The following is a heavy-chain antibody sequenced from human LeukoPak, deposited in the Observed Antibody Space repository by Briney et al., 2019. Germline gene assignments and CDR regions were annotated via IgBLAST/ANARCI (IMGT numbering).Heavy chain of an antibody. CDR3: ARVSGSYWGMLFNY. CDR2: INPNSGGT. Sequence: GASVKVSCKASGYTFTGYYMHWVRQAPGQGLEWMGRINPNSGGTNYAQKFQGRVTMTRDTSISTAYMELSRLRSDDTAVYYCARVSGSYWGMLFNYWGQGTLVTVSS. J-gene: IGHJ4*02. D-gene: IGHD1-26*01. CDR1: GYTFTGYY. V-gene: IGHV1-2*06.